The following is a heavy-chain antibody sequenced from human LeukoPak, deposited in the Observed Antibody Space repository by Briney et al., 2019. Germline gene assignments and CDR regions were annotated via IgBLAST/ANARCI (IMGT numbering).Heavy chain of an antibody. CDR1: GFTFSTFA. D-gene: IGHD6-19*01. V-gene: IGHV3-23*01. J-gene: IGHJ3*02. CDR3: AKDRIAVAGNDAFDI. CDR2: IFPSGGEI. Sequence: GGSLRLSCAASGFTFSTFAMIWVRQPPGKGLEWVSSIFPSGGEIHYADSVRGRFTISRDNSKSTLSLQMNSLRAEDTAIYYCAKDRIAVAGNDAFDIWGQGTMVTVSS.